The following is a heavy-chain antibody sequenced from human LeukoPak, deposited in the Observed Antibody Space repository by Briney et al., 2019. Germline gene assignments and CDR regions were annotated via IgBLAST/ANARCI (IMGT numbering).Heavy chain of an antibody. V-gene: IGHV1-46*01. CDR3: ARILKPRLRYFDWEFDY. J-gene: IGHJ4*02. D-gene: IGHD3-9*01. CDR1: GYTFTSYY. CDR2: INPSGGST. Sequence: PGASVKVSCKASGYTFTSYYMHWVRQAPGQGLEWMGIINPSGGSTSYAQKFQGRVTMTRDMSTSTAYMELRSLRSDDTAVYYCARILKPRLRYFDWEFDYWGQGTLVTVSS.